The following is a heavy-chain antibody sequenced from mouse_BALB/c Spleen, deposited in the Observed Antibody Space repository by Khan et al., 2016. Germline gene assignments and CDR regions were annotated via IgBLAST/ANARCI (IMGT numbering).Heavy chain of an antibody. CDR1: GYSITSDYA. Sequence: EVQLQESGPGLVKPSQSLSLTCTVTGYSITSDYAWNWIRQFPGNKLEWMGYISYSGSTSYNPSLKSRISITRDTSKNQFFLQLNSVTTEDTATYYCARAPPRGYFDVWGAGTTVTVPS. J-gene: IGHJ1*01. V-gene: IGHV3-2*02. CDR2: ISYSGST. CDR3: ARAPPRGYFDV.